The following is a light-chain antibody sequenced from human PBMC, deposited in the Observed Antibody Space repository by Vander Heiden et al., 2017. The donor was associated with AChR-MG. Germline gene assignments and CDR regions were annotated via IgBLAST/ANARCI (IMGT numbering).Light chain of an antibody. J-gene: IGKJ4*01. Sequence: DIQMTPTPSSLSASVEDRVTITRRASQDISYYLNWYQQKPGKAPKHLIYDAAILETGVPSRFSGSGSGTHFSLIISSLQPEDFATYYCQQYNSLPPRTFGGGTKVDLK. CDR1: QDISYY. V-gene: IGKV1-33*01. CDR3: QQYNSLPPRT. CDR2: DAA.